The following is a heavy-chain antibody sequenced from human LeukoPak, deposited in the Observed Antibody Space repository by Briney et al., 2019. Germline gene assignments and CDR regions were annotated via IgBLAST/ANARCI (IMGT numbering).Heavy chain of an antibody. CDR2: IYHSGST. J-gene: IGHJ4*02. V-gene: IGHV4-38-2*01. CDR3: AIRGGDCSSTSCYHFDY. CDR1: GYSISSGYY. Sequence: SETLSLTCAVSGYSISSGYYWGWIRQPPGKGLEWIGSIYHSGSTYYNPSLKSRVTISVDTSKNQFSLKLSSVTAADTAVYYCAIRGGDCSSTSCYHFDYWGQGTLVTVSS. D-gene: IGHD2-2*01.